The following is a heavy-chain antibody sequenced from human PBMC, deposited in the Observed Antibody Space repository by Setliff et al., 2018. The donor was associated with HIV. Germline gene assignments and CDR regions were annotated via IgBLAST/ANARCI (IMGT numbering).Heavy chain of an antibody. Sequence: ASVKVSCKPSGYTFTTYGISWVRQAPGQGLEWMGWISAYNGNTNYAQKLQGRVTITRDTSASTDYLEVSSLRSEDTAVYYCARDHLSGHDYWGQGTLVTVSS. D-gene: IGHD3-10*01. J-gene: IGHJ4*02. CDR1: GYTFTTYG. CDR3: ARDHLSGHDY. CDR2: ISAYNGNT. V-gene: IGHV1-18*01.